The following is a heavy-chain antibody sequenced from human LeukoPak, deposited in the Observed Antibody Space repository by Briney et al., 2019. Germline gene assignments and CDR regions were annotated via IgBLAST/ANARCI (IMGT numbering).Heavy chain of an antibody. CDR3: SRAWSPGKYNWFDP. Sequence: ASVKVSCKASGYTFTGYCLHWVRQAPGQGLEWMGWINPNNGGANYAQSFQGRVTMTRDTSISTAYMELSRLRSDDTAVYYCSRAWSPGKYNWFDPWGQGTLVTVSS. D-gene: IGHD1-14*01. V-gene: IGHV1-2*02. CDR2: INPNNGGA. CDR1: GYTFTGYC. J-gene: IGHJ5*02.